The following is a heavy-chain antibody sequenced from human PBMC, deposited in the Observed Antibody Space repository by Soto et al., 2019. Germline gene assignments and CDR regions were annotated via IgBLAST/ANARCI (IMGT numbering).Heavy chain of an antibody. D-gene: IGHD3-16*01. V-gene: IGHV1-2*02. CDR3: GRGGGGKIVFFS. CDR1: GYTFTSYG. CDR2: IGPESGAT. J-gene: IGHJ4*02. Sequence: GASVKVSCKASGYTFTSYGISWVRQAPEQGPEWMGEIGPESGATRYAQRFQGRVTMTRDMSITTVYMELNNLSPDDTAVYYCGRGGGGKIVFFSWGQGTRVTVP.